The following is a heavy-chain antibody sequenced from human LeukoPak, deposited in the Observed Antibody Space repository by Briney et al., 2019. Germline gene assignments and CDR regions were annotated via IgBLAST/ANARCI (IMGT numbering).Heavy chain of an antibody. Sequence: SETLSLTCSVSGVSTRLNYWSWIRQPPGKGLEWMGYVSNGGGTQYTPSPQGRVTMSVDTSKNHFYLALISVTAADTAVFFCLRHFSVTMIRAWGEGILITVSS. CDR1: GVSTRLNY. V-gene: IGHV4-59*08. CDR3: LRHFSVTMIRA. J-gene: IGHJ5*02. D-gene: IGHD3-10*01. CDR2: VSNGGGT.